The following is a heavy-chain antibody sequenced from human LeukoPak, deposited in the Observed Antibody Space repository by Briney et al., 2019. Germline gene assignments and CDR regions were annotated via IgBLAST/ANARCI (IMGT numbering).Heavy chain of an antibody. CDR1: GGSISPYY. D-gene: IGHD6-19*01. Sequence: SETLSLTCTVSGGSISPYYWSWIRQTPGKGLEWIGYILYSGTTTNYNPSLKSRVTISVDTSKNQFSLKLSSVTAADTAVYYCARAHSSGWPHMFDPWGQGTLVTVPS. CDR3: ARAHSSGWPHMFDP. V-gene: IGHV4-59*01. J-gene: IGHJ5*02. CDR2: ILYSGTT.